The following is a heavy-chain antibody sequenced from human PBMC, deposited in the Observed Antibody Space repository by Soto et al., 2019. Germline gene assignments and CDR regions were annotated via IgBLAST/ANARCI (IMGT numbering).Heavy chain of an antibody. V-gene: IGHV3-7*01. CDR2: IKQDGSEK. CDR1: GFTFSSYW. Sequence: PGGSLRLSCAASGFTFSSYWMSWVRQAPGKGLEWVANIKQDGSEKYYVESVKGRITISRDNAKNSLYLQMKNLRAEDTAEYYCAREASITIFGVVIKEYYYYYYMDVWGKGTTVTVSS. D-gene: IGHD3-3*01. CDR3: AREASITIFGVVIKEYYYYYYMDV. J-gene: IGHJ6*03.